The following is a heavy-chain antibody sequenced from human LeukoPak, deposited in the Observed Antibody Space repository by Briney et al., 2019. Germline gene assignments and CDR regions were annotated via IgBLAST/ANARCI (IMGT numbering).Heavy chain of an antibody. D-gene: IGHD4-17*01. Sequence: SETLSLTCTVSGGSISSYYWSWIRQPPGKGLEWIGYIYYSGSTYYNPSLKSRVTISVDTSKNQFSLKLSSVTAADTAVYYCARDGYGDNGDWFDPWGQGTLVTVSS. V-gene: IGHV4-59*12. CDR2: IYYSGST. CDR1: GGSISSYY. CDR3: ARDGYGDNGDWFDP. J-gene: IGHJ5*02.